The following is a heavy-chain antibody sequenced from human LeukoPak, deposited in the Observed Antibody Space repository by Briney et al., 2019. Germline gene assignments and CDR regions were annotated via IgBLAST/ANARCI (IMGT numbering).Heavy chain of an antibody. J-gene: IGHJ6*02. Sequence: ASVKVSCKASGYTFTSYDINWVRQATGRGLEWMGWMNPNSGNTGYAQKFQGRVTMTRNTSISTAYMELSSLRSEDTAVYYCARDPSWELGDYYYGMDVWGQGTTVTVSS. CDR3: ARDPSWELGDYYYGMDV. CDR1: GYTFTSYD. D-gene: IGHD1-26*01. V-gene: IGHV1-8*01. CDR2: MNPNSGNT.